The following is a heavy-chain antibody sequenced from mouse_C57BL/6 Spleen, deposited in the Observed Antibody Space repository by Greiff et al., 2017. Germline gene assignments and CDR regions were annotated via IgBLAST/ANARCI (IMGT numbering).Heavy chain of an antibody. CDR2: ISSGGSYT. V-gene: IGHV5-6*01. CDR1: GFTFSSYG. CDR3: ARQWIYDYDVGYAMGY. Sequence: EVHLVESGGDLVKPGGSLKLSCAASGFTFSSYGMSWVRQTPDKRLEWVATISSGGSYTYYPDSVKGRYTISRDNAKNTLYLQMSSLKSEDTAMYYCARQWIYDYDVGYAMGYWGQGTSVTVSS. D-gene: IGHD2-4*01. J-gene: IGHJ4*01.